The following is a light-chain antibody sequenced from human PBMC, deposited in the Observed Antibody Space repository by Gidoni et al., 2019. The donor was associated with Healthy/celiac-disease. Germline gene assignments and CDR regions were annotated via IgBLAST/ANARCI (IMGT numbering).Light chain of an antibody. V-gene: IGLV4-69*01. CDR3: QTWGTGKGV. Sequence: QLVLTQSPSASASLGASVKLTCTLSSGHSSYAIAWHQQQPEKGPRYLMKLNSDGSHSKGDGIPDRFSGSSSGAERYLPISSLQSEDEADYYCQTWGTGKGVFGGGPKLTVL. CDR2: LNSDGSH. J-gene: IGLJ3*02. CDR1: SGHSSYA.